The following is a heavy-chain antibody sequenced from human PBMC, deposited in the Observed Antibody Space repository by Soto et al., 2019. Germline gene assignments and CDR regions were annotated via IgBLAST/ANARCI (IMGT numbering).Heavy chain of an antibody. J-gene: IGHJ5*02. CDR1: GGSISSSSYY. Sequence: SETLSLTCTVSGGSISSSSYYWGWIRQPPGKGLEWIGSIYYSGSTYYNPSLKSRVTISVDTSKNQFSLKLSSVTAADTAVYYCARHVDTYYDILTGYYIYAHFDPWGQGTLVTVSS. CDR3: ARHVDTYYDILTGYYIYAHFDP. CDR2: IYYSGST. D-gene: IGHD3-9*01. V-gene: IGHV4-39*01.